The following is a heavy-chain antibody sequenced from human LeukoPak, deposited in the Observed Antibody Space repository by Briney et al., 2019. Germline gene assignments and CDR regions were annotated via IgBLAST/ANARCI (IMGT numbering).Heavy chain of an antibody. CDR2: ISSSSSYI. D-gene: IGHD3-10*01. J-gene: IGHJ4*02. CDR1: GFTFSSYS. V-gene: IGHV3-21*01. Sequence: PGGSLRLSCAASGFTFSSYSMNWVRQAPGKGLEWVSSISSSSSYIYYADSVKGRFTISRDNAKNSLYLQMNSLRAEDTAVYYCARDNMVTMVRGACSGLIDYWGQGTLVTVSS. CDR3: ARDNMVTMVRGACSGLIDY.